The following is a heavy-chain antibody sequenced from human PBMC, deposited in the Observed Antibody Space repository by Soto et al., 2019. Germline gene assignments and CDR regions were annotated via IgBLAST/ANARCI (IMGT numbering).Heavy chain of an antibody. CDR1: GFTFSSYA. CDR2: ISYDGRDK. CDR3: AKVVGQWFGELLSPGAFDF. J-gene: IGHJ4*02. Sequence: GGSLRLSCAASGFTFSSYAMHWVRRAPGKGLEWVAAISYDGRDKYYADSVKGRFTISRDDSQNTVFLQMNSLTAEDTAVYYCAKVVGQWFGELLSPGAFDFWGQGTLVTVSS. V-gene: IGHV3-30*04. D-gene: IGHD3-10*01.